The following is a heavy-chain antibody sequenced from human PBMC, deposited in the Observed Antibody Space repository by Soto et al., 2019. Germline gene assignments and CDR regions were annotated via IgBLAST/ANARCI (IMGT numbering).Heavy chain of an antibody. CDR3: AREHSSSSGNWFDP. CDR1: GYTFTGYY. J-gene: IGHJ5*02. CDR2: INPNSGGT. D-gene: IGHD6-6*01. V-gene: IGHV1-2*02. Sequence: ASVKVSCKASGYTFTGYYMHWVRQAPGQGLEWMGWINPNSGGTNYAQKFQGRVTMTRDTSISTAYMELSRLRSDDTAVYYCAREHSSSSGNWFDPWGQGTLVTVSS.